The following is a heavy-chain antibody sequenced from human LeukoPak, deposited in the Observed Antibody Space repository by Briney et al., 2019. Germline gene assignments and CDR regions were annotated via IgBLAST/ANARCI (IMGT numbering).Heavy chain of an antibody. CDR1: GFTFSSYG. CDR2: IWYDGSNK. V-gene: IGHV3-33*01. D-gene: IGHD6-19*01. J-gene: IGHJ4*02. Sequence: PGGSLRLSCAASGFTFSSYGMHWVRQAPGKALEWVAVIWYDGSNKYYADSVKGRFTISRDNSKNTLYLQMNSLRAEDTAVYYCATTGYSSGWYFDYWGQGTLVTVSS. CDR3: ATTGYSSGWYFDY.